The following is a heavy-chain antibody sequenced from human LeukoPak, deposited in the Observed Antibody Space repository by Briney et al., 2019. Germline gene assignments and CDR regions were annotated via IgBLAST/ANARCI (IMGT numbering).Heavy chain of an antibody. CDR2: ISRSSNTI. J-gene: IGHJ4*02. V-gene: IGHV3-48*01. Sequence: GGSLRLSCAASGFTFSSNSMNWVRQAPGKGLEWVSYISRSSNTIYYADSVKGRFTLSRDNAENSLYLQMNSLRVEDTAVYYCALAGPAAPFDYWGQGTLVTVSS. D-gene: IGHD2-2*01. CDR3: ALAGPAAPFDY. CDR1: GFTFSSNS.